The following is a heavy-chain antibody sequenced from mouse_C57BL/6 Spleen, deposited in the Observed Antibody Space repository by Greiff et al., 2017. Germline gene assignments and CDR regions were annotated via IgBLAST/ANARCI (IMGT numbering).Heavy chain of an antibody. CDR2: IDPSGSYT. CDR1: GYTFTSYW. V-gene: IGHV1-50*01. D-gene: IGHD3-3*01. CDR3: ARGTPGCHFDY. J-gene: IGHJ2*01. Sequence: VKLQQPGAELVKPGASVKLFCTASGYTFTSYWMPWVNQRPGQGLEWIGEIDPSGSYTYYTQKFKGKATLTVDTSSSTSYMQLSSLTSEDSTVYYCARGTPGCHFDYWGQGTTRTVSS.